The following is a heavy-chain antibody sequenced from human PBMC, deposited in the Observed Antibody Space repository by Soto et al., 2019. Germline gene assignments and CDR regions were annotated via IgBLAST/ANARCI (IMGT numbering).Heavy chain of an antibody. CDR1: GFSLSTSGVG. CDR2: IYWDDDK. J-gene: IGHJ1*01. CDR3: VHSGGYFKH. Sequence: QITLKESGHTLVKPTQTLTLTFTFSGFSLSTSGVGVGWIRQPPGKALEWLALIYWDDDKRYCPSLKCRHTPTKDTSKNQVVLTMTNMDPVDTATFYCVHSGGYFKHWGQGNMVTVSS. V-gene: IGHV2-5*02. D-gene: IGHD1-26*01.